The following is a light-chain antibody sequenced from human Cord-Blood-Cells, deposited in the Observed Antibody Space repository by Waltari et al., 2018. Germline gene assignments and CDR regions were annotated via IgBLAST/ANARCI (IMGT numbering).Light chain of an antibody. CDR2: EGS. Sequence: QSALTQPASVSGSPGQSITISCTGTSSDVGSYNLVSWYQQPPGKAPKLMIYEGSKRPSGVSNRCSGSKSGNTAALTISGLQAEDEADYYCCSYAGSSTWVFGGWTKLTVL. V-gene: IGLV2-23*01. CDR3: CSYAGSSTWV. J-gene: IGLJ3*02. CDR1: SSDVGSYNL.